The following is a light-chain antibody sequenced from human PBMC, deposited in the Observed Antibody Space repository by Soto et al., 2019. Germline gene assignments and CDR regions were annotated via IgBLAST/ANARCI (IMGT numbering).Light chain of an antibody. CDR3: QKYNNGPYT. CDR1: QSVSSN. CDR2: GAS. J-gene: IGKJ2*01. Sequence: EIVMTQSAATLSVSPGDRATLSCRASQSVSSNLAWYQQKPGQAPRLLIYGASTRATGIPARFSGSGSGTDFTLTISSLQSEDFAVYYCQKYNNGPYTFGQGTKLEIK. V-gene: IGKV3-15*01.